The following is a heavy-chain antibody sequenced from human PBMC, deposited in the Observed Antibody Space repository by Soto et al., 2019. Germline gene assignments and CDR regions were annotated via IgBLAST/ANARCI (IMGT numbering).Heavy chain of an antibody. CDR3: AREGIRHDFWSGSPLDHYFDY. V-gene: IGHV4-4*07. CDR1: GGSISSYY. J-gene: IGHJ4*02. D-gene: IGHD3-3*01. Sequence: SETLSLTCTVSGGSISSYYWSWIRQPAGKGLEWIGRIYTSGSTIYNPSLKSRVTMSVDTSKNQFSLKLSSVTAADTAVYYCAREGIRHDFWSGSPLDHYFDYWGQGTLVTVSS. CDR2: IYTSGST.